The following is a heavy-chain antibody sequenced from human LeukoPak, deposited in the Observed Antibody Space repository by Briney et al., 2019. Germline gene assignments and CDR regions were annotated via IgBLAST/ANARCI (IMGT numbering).Heavy chain of an antibody. CDR1: GYTFTSYY. V-gene: IGHV1-46*01. CDR3: ARAPAPTMVAPGIDY. J-gene: IGHJ4*02. CDR2: ISPSGGST. D-gene: IGHD4/OR15-4a*01. Sequence: ASVKVSCKASGYTFTSYYMHWVRQAPGQGLEWMGIISPSGGSTSYAQKFQGRVTMTRDTSTSTVYMELSSLRSEDTAVYYCARAPAPTMVAPGIDYWGQGTLVTVSS.